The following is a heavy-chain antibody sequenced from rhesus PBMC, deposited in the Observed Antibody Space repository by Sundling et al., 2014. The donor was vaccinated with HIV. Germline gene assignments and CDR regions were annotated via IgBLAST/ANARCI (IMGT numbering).Heavy chain of an antibody. J-gene: IGHJ4*01. CDR3: ARTGPWTGYYSFDY. Sequence: QVRLQESGPGLVKPSETLSLTCVVSGASVRSNYWNWIRQSPGKGLEWIGYIYGRGGSTYYNPSLKSRVTISTDTSKNQFSLRLTSVTAADTAVYYCARTGPWTGYYSFDYWGQGVLVTVSA. CDR1: GASVRSNY. D-gene: IGHD3-3*01. V-gene: IGHV4-165*02. CDR2: IYGRGGST.